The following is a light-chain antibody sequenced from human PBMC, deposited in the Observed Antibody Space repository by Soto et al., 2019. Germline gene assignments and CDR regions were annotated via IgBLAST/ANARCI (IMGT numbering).Light chain of an antibody. CDR2: GAS. V-gene: IGKV3-15*01. CDR1: QSVGVN. CDR3: QQYINWPTT. J-gene: IGKJ2*01. Sequence: EIVMTQSQGTLSVSPGERATLSCRASQSVGVNLAWYRQKPGQAPRLVIYGASVRATSIPARFSGSGSGTEFTLTISSLQSEDFGFYYCQQYINWPTTFGQGTKLEIK.